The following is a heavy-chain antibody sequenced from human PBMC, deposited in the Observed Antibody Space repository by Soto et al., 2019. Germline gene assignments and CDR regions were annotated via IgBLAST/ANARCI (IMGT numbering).Heavy chain of an antibody. CDR3: ARRERWLQLNPHFDY. V-gene: IGHV4-34*01. CDR2: INHSGST. Sequence: SETLSLTCAVYGGSFSGYYWSWIRQPPGKGLEWIGEINHSGSTNYNPSLKSRVTISVDTSKNQFSLKLSSVTAADMAVYYCARRERWLQLNPHFDYWGQGTLVTVSS. J-gene: IGHJ4*02. CDR1: GGSFSGYY. D-gene: IGHD1-1*01.